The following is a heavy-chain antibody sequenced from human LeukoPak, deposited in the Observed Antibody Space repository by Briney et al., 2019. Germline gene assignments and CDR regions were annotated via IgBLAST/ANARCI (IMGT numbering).Heavy chain of an antibody. CDR2: IRYDGSNK. Sequence: GGSLRLSCAASGFTFSSYGMHWVRQAPGKGLDWVAFIRYDGSNKYYADSVKGRFTISRDNSKNTLYLQMNSLRAEDTAVYYCAKFSDYSNPLDYWGQGTLVTVSS. V-gene: IGHV3-30*02. CDR1: GFTFSSYG. J-gene: IGHJ4*02. CDR3: AKFSDYSNPLDY. D-gene: IGHD4-11*01.